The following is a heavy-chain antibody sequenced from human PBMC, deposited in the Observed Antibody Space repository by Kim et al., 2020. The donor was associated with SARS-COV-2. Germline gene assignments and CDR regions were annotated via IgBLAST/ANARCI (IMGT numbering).Heavy chain of an antibody. Sequence: GGSLRLSCAASGFTVSSNYMSWVRQAPGKGLEWVSVIYSGGSTYYADSVKGRFTISRDNSKSTLYLQMNSLRAEDTAVYYCARDSYYDFWSGYGDYYYYYMDVWGKGTTVTVSS. CDR3: ARDSYYDFWSGYGDYYYYYMDV. V-gene: IGHV3-66*01. D-gene: IGHD3-3*01. CDR1: GFTVSSNY. J-gene: IGHJ6*03. CDR2: IYSGGST.